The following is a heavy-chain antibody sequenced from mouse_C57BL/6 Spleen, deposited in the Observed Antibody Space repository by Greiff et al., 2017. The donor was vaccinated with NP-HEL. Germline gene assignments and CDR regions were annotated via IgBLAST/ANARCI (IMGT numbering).Heavy chain of an antibody. CDR1: GFSLTSYG. CDR3: AKNNGYGSLYHFDY. V-gene: IGHV2-5*01. CDR2: IWRGGST. J-gene: IGHJ2*01. Sequence: VQLQQSGPGLVQPSQSLSITCTVSGFSLTSYGVHWVRQSPGKGLEWLGVIWRGGSTDYNAAFMSRLSITKDNSKSQVFFKMNSLQADDTAIYYCAKNNGYGSLYHFDYWGQGTTLTVSS. D-gene: IGHD1-1*01.